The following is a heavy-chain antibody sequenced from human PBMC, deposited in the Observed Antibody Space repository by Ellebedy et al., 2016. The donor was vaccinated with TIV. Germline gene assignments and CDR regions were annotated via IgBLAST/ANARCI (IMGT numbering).Heavy chain of an antibody. D-gene: IGHD3-10*01. CDR3: ATGRGVIPPYNWFDP. Sequence: ASVKVSCXASGYTFTSYYMHWVRQAPGQGLEWMGIINPSGGSTSYAQKFQGRVTMTEDTSTDTAYMELSSLRSEDKAVYYCATGRGVIPPYNWFDPWGQGTLVTVSS. CDR1: GYTFTSYY. CDR2: INPSGGST. J-gene: IGHJ5*02. V-gene: IGHV1-46*01.